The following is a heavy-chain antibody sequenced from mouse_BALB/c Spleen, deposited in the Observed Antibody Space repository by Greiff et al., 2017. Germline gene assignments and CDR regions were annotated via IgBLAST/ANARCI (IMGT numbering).Heavy chain of an antibody. CDR3: ARWVYFDY. Sequence: VQLQQSGAELAKPGASVKMSCKASGYTFTSYWMHWVKQRPGQGLEWIGYINPSTGYTEYNQKFKDKATLTADKSSSTAYMQLSSLTSDDSAVYYCARWVYFDYWGQGTTLTVSS. CDR2: INPSTGYT. CDR1: GYTFTSYW. J-gene: IGHJ2*01. V-gene: IGHV1-7*01.